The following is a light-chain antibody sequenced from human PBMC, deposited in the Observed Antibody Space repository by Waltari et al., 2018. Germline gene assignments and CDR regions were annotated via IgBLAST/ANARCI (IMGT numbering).Light chain of an antibody. CDR1: KLGDKY. V-gene: IGLV3-1*01. CDR3: QAWDSSTVV. J-gene: IGLJ2*01. Sequence: SYELTQPPSVSVSPGQTASITCSGDKLGDKYACWYQQKPGQSPVLVSYQDTKRPSGIPEGFSGSNSGTTATVTISGAQAMDEADYYCQAWDSSTVVFGGGTKLTVL. CDR2: QDT.